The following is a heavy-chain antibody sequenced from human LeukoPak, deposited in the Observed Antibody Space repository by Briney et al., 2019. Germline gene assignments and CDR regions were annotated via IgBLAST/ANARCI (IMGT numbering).Heavy chain of an antibody. CDR1: GFTFDDYA. D-gene: IGHD6-6*01. J-gene: IGHJ4*02. V-gene: IGHV3-9*01. CDR3: ATLTVAARTANFGY. CDR2: ISWNSGSI. Sequence: GRSLRLSCAASGFTFDDYAPHWVRHAPGKSLERGSGISWNSGSIDYADSVKGRFTISRDNAKNSLYLQMNSLRAEDTALYYCATLTVAARTANFGYWGQGTLVTVSS.